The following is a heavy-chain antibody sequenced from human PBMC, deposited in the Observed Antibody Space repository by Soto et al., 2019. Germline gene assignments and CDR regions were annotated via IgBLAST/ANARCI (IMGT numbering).Heavy chain of an antibody. V-gene: IGHV4-30-4*01. CDR3: ARETPDSSGYPIDY. J-gene: IGHJ4*02. Sequence: LSLTCTVSGGSISSGDYYWSWIRQPPGKGLEWIGYIYYSGSTYYNPSLKSRVTISVDTSKNQFSLKLSSVTAADTAVYYCARETPDSSGYPIDYWGQGTPVTVSS. D-gene: IGHD3-22*01. CDR1: GGSISSGDYY. CDR2: IYYSGST.